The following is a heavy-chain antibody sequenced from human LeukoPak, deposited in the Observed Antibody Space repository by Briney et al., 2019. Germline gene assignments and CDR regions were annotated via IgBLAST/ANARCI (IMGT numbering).Heavy chain of an antibody. CDR1: GFTFGSHA. Sequence: GGSLRLSCEASGFTFGSHAMYWVRQAPGKGLEWVAGIFGGGGSPHYADSVKGRFTISRDNPRNTVYLQINSLRDDDTAVYYCGKTTVGYSSGQKPAWPVDFWGQGTLVTVSS. J-gene: IGHJ4*02. CDR2: IFGGGGSP. CDR3: GKTTVGYSSGQKPAWPVDF. D-gene: IGHD5-18*01. V-gene: IGHV3-23*01.